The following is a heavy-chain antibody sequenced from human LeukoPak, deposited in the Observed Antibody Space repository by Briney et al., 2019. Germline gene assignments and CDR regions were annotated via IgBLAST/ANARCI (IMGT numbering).Heavy chain of an antibody. CDR3: ARDSTASNFDY. J-gene: IGHJ4*02. CDR2: IKQDGSEK. Sequence: PGGSLRLSCAASGFTFSTNAMNWVRQAPGKGLEWVANIKQDGSEKYYVDSVKGRFTISRDNAKNLLYLQMNSLRAEDTAVYYCARDSTASNFDYWGQGTLVTVSS. D-gene: IGHD2-2*01. V-gene: IGHV3-7*01. CDR1: GFTFSTNA.